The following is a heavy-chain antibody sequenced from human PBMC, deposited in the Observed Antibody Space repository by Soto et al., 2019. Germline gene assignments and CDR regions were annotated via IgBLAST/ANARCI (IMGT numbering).Heavy chain of an antibody. CDR2: ISGSGGST. Sequence: PGGSLRLSCAASGFTFSSNAMSWVRQAPGKGLEWVSGISGSGGSTYYADPVKGRFTISRDNSKNTLYLQMNSLRAEDTAVYYCAKDLCFGEGRGIAFSVQGTTVTVSS. J-gene: IGHJ6*02. CDR1: GFTFSSNA. CDR3: AKDLCFGEGRGIAF. V-gene: IGHV3-23*01. D-gene: IGHD3-10*01.